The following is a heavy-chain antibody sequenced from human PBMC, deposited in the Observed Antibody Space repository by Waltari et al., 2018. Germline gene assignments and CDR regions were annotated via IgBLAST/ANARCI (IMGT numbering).Heavy chain of an antibody. CDR3: VKELDSSGYLSFFDY. J-gene: IGHJ4*02. V-gene: IGHV3-30*18. CDR1: GFSFRRYG. CDR2: VSGDGSIK. Sequence: VQLVESGGGVVQSGKSLRLSCAASGFSFRRYGMQWVRPAPGKGLEWVAVVSGDGSIKLYADALKGRFTISRDNSKNTLSLQMNNLTPEDTAVYYCVKELDSSGYLSFFDYWGQGTRVTVSS. D-gene: IGHD3-22*01.